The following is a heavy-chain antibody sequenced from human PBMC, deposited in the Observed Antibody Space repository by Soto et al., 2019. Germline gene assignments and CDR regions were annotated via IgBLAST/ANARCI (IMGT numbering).Heavy chain of an antibody. D-gene: IGHD3-3*01. J-gene: IGHJ5*02. Sequence: GGSLRLSCAASGFTVSSNYMSWVRQAPGKGLEWVSVIYSGGSTYYTDSVKGRFTISRDNSKNTLYLQMNSLRAEDTAVYYCARVMGRAIGIFGVVPNWFDPWGQGTLVTVSS. V-gene: IGHV3-66*01. CDR1: GFTVSSNY. CDR3: ARVMGRAIGIFGVVPNWFDP. CDR2: IYSGGST.